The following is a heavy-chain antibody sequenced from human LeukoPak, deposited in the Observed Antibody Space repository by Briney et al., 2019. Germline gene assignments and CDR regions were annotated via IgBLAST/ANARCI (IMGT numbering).Heavy chain of an antibody. V-gene: IGHV3-23*01. CDR1: GFTFSSIA. CDR3: AGGPPNTASDY. D-gene: IGHD5-18*01. CDR2: ISGSGGGT. Sequence: PGGSLRLSCAASGFTFSSIAMSWVRQAPDKGLEWVSTISGSGGGTYYADSVKGRFTISRDNAKNSLFLQMNSLRAEDTAVYYCAGGPPNTASDYWGQGTLVTVSS. J-gene: IGHJ4*02.